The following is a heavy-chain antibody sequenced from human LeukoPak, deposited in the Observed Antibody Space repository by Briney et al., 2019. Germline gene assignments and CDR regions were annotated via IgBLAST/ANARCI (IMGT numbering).Heavy chain of an antibody. CDR3: ARETEALDY. D-gene: IGHD6-6*01. CDR2: ISYDGSNK. V-gene: IGHV3-30-3*01. CDR1: GFTFSSYA. Sequence: PGGSPRLSCAASGFTFSSYAMHWVRQAPGKGLEWVAVISYDGSNKYYADSVKGRFTISRDNSKNTLYLQMNSLRAEDTAVYYCARETEALDYWGQGTLVTVSS. J-gene: IGHJ4*02.